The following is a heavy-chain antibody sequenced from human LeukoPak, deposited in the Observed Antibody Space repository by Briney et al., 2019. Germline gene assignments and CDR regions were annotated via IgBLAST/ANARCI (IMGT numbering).Heavy chain of an antibody. V-gene: IGHV3-30-3*01. CDR1: GFTFSSYN. Sequence: GGSLRLSCAASGFTFSSYNMHWVRQAPGTGLEWVALISDDGSNEYYADSVKGRFTISRDNSRNTLYVQMNSLRAEDTAVYYCANFERTVAGPYNWFDPWGQGTLVTVSS. J-gene: IGHJ5*02. CDR3: ANFERTVAGPYNWFDP. D-gene: IGHD6-19*01. CDR2: ISDDGSNE.